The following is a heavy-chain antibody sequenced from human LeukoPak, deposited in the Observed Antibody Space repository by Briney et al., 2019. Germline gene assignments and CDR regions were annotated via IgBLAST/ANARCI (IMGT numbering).Heavy chain of an antibody. J-gene: IGHJ4*02. CDR1: GYTFTSYD. CDR2: MNPNSGNT. Sequence: ASVNLSCTASGYTFTSYDINWVRHATGQGLEWMGWMNPNSGNTGYAQKFQGRVTMTRNTSISTAYMELSSLRSEDTAVYYCARVGAFWSGYYTDLDYWRQGTLVTVSS. V-gene: IGHV1-8*01. CDR3: ARVGAFWSGYYTDLDY. D-gene: IGHD3-3*01.